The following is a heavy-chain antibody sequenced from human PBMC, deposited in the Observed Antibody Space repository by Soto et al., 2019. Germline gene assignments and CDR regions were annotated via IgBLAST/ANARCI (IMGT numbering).Heavy chain of an antibody. CDR2: ISVHNGYT. J-gene: IGHJ4*02. D-gene: IGHD1-1*01. Sequence: QVQLAQSGAEVKKPGASVTVSCKASGYTFSSYGISWVRQAPGQGLEWVGWISVHNGYTKYATELQGRVTMTTHTSTSTAYMELRSMRSDDSAVYFCARLEHNFGPHDYWGQGTRVTVTS. CDR1: GYTFSSYG. CDR3: ARLEHNFGPHDY. V-gene: IGHV1-18*01.